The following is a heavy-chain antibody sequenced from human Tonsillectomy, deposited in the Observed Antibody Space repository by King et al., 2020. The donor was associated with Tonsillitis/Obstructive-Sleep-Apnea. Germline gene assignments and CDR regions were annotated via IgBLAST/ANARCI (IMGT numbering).Heavy chain of an antibody. CDR2: IYYSGRT. J-gene: IGHJ6*03. Sequence: QLQESGPGLVKPSQTLSLTCTVSGGSISSGGYYWSWIRQHPGKGLEWIGYIYYSGRTYYNPSLKSLISISVDTSKNQFSLELSSVTAADTAVYYCAGVTTSLTYHYNYMDVWGKGTTVTVSS. CDR1: GGSISSGGYY. CDR3: AGVTTSLTYHYNYMDV. V-gene: IGHV4-31*01. D-gene: IGHD4-11*01.